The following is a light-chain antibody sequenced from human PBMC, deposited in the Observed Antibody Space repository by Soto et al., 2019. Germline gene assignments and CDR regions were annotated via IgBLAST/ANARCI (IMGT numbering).Light chain of an antibody. J-gene: IGKJ1*01. CDR1: QSISSW. V-gene: IGKV1-5*01. Sequence: DIQMTQSPSTLSASVGDRVTITCRASQSISSWLAWYQQKPGKAPKLLIYDASSLESGVPSRFSGSGSGTEFTLTISSLQPDDFATYYCQQYNSYSGTFGQGTKVDLK. CDR3: QQYNSYSGT. CDR2: DAS.